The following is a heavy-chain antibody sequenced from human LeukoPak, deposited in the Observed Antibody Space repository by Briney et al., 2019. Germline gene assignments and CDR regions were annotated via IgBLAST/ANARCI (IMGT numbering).Heavy chain of an antibody. J-gene: IGHJ5*02. CDR1: GFTFSSYG. V-gene: IGHV3-23*01. CDR3: ARKEVAMIVVDSGNWFDP. Sequence: GGSLRLSCAASGFTFSSYGMHWVRQAPGKGLEWVSAISGSGGSTYYADSVKGRFTISRDNSKNTLYLQMNSLRAEDTAVYYCARKEVAMIVVDSGNWFDPWGQGTLVTVSS. CDR2: ISGSGGST. D-gene: IGHD3-22*01.